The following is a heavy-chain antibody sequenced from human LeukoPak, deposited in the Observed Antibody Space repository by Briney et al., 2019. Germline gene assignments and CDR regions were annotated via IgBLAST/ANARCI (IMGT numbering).Heavy chain of an antibody. CDR2: IIPILGIA. CDR3: ARDHCGTTSCNAFEI. J-gene: IGHJ3*02. Sequence: GASVKVSCKASGGTFSSYAISWVRQAPGQGLEWMGRIIPILGIANYAQKFQGRVIMTTETSASTVYMELNSLTSDDTAVYYCARDHCGTTSCNAFEIWGQGTMVTVSS. V-gene: IGHV1-69*04. CDR1: GGTFSSYA. D-gene: IGHD2-2*01.